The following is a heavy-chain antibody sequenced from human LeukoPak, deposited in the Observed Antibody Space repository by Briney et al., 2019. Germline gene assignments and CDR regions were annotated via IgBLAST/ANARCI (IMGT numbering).Heavy chain of an antibody. CDR3: AREGDSSWLHDVFDI. Sequence: GASVKVSCKASGYTFTNYDINWVRQATGQGLEWMGWMNPNSGNTGYAQNFQGRVTITRNTSISTAYMELSSLRSDDTAVYYCAREGDSSWLHDVFDIWGQGTMVTVSS. J-gene: IGHJ3*02. CDR2: MNPNSGNT. V-gene: IGHV1-8*03. D-gene: IGHD6-13*01. CDR1: GYTFTNYD.